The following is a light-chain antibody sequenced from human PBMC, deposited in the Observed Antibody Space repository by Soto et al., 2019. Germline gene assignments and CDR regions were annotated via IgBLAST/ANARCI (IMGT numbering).Light chain of an antibody. J-gene: IGKJ4*01. CDR1: QSVSSN. CDR3: QQYSDWPPELT. Sequence: EIMMTQSPATLSVSPGERATLSRWASQSVSSNLAWYQQRPGQAPRLLIYAASTRAAGIPARFSGSGSGTDFTLTISGLQSEDSAVYYCQQYSDWPPELTFGGGTEVEIK. CDR2: AAS. V-gene: IGKV3-15*01.